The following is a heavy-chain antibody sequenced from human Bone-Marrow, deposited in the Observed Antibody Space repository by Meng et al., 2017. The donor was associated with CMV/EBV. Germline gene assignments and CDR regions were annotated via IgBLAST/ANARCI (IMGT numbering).Heavy chain of an antibody. CDR3: AKDDGYSYGHFN. D-gene: IGHD5-18*01. CDR2: ISWNSGSI. V-gene: IGHV3-9*01. J-gene: IGHJ4*02. Sequence: GGSLRLSCAASGFTFDDYAMHWVRQAPGKGLEWVSGISWNSGSIGYADSVKGRFTISRDNAKNSLYLQMNSLRAEDTALYYCAKDDGYSYGHFNWGQGTLVTVSS. CDR1: GFTFDDYA.